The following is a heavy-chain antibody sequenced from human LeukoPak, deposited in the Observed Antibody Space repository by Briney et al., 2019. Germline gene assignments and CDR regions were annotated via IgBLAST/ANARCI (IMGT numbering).Heavy chain of an antibody. CDR2: IYYSGST. J-gene: IGHJ4*02. CDR1: GGSISSYY. Sequence: SETLSLTCTVSGGSISSYYWSWIRQPPGKGLEWIGYIYYSGSTNYNPSLKSRVTISVDTSKNQFSLKLSSVTAADTAVYYCAIVRRGLFDYWGQGTLVTVSS. D-gene: IGHD2-2*01. CDR3: AIVRRGLFDY. V-gene: IGHV4-59*08.